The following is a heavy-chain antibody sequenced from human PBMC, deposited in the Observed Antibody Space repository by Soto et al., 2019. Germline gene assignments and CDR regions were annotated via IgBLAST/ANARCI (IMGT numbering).Heavy chain of an antibody. D-gene: IGHD3-16*01. J-gene: IGHJ4*02. CDR3: ARFITFGLLLRPTYFDY. V-gene: IGHV4-30-4*01. CDR1: GGSISSGDYY. CDR2: IYYSGST. Sequence: SETLSLTCTVSGGSISSGDYYWSWIRQPPGKGLEWIGYIYYSGSTYYNPSLKSRVTISVDTSKNQFSLKLSSVTAADTAVYYCARFITFGLLLRPTYFDYWGQGTLVTVSS.